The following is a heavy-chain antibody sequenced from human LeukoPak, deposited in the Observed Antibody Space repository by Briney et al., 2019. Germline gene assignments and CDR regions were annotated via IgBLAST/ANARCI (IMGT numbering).Heavy chain of an antibody. CDR2: IYHSGST. CDR1: GGSISSSSYY. J-gene: IGHJ4*02. D-gene: IGHD3-10*01. V-gene: IGHV4-39*07. Sequence: SETLSLTCTVSGGSISSSSYYWGWIRQPPGKGLEWIGEIYHSGSTNYNPSLKSRVTISVDKSKNQFSLKLTSVTAADTAVYYCARDYHGSSLDYWGQGTLVTVSS. CDR3: ARDYHGSSLDY.